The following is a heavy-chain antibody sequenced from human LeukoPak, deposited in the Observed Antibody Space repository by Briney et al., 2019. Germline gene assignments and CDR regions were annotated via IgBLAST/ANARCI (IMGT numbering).Heavy chain of an antibody. D-gene: IGHD3-3*01. CDR2: ISSGGST. Sequence: GGSLRPSCAASGFTVSSNYMSWVRQAPGKGLEWGSVISSGGSTYYADSVKGRFTISRDNTKNTLYLQMNSLRAEDTAVYYCARMDLWSGQLDYWGQGTLVTVSS. J-gene: IGHJ4*02. CDR1: GFTVSSNY. V-gene: IGHV3-66*02. CDR3: ARMDLWSGQLDY.